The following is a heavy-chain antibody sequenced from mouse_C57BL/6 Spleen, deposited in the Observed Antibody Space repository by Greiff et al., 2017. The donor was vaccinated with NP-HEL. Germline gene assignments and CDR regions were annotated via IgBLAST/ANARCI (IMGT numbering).Heavy chain of an antibody. CDR3: TRGYYDGAMDY. V-gene: IGHV1-15*01. Sequence: VQLQQSGAELVRPGASVTLSCKASGYTFTDYEMHWVKQTPVHGLEWIGAIDPETGGTAYNQKFKGKAILTADKSSSTAYMELRSLTSEDSAVYYCTRGYYDGAMDYWGQGTSVTVSS. D-gene: IGHD2-4*01. CDR2: IDPETGGT. J-gene: IGHJ4*01. CDR1: GYTFTDYE.